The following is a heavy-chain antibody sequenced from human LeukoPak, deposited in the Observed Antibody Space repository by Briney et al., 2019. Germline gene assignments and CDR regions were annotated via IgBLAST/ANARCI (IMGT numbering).Heavy chain of an antibody. Sequence: SVKLSCKASGGTFSSYAISWVRQAPGQGLEWMGGIFPIFGTANYAQKFQGRVTITADESTSTAYMELGSLRSEDTAVYYCASRDHYYGSGSYLGVDYWGQGTLVTVSS. CDR2: IFPIFGTA. J-gene: IGHJ4*02. CDR3: ASRDHYYGSGSYLGVDY. V-gene: IGHV1-69*13. D-gene: IGHD3-10*01. CDR1: GGTFSSYA.